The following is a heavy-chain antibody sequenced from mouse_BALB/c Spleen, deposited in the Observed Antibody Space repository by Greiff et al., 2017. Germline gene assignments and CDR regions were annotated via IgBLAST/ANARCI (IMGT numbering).Heavy chain of an antibody. Sequence: EVQLQQSGPELVKPGASVKVSCTASGYSFTDYNMYWVKQSHGKSLEWIGNIDPYNGGTSYNQKFKGKATLTVDKSSSTAFMNHNRLTSEDSAVYYCERDESGNHVAMDYWGQGTSVTVSS. J-gene: IGHJ4*01. CDR1: GYSFTDYN. V-gene: IGHV1S135*01. D-gene: IGHD2-1*01. CDR2: IDPYNGGT. CDR3: ERDESGNHVAMDY.